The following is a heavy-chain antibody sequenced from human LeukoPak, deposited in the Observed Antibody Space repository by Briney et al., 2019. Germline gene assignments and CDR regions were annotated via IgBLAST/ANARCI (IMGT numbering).Heavy chain of an antibody. Sequence: PSETLSLTCTVSGGSMSRYYWSWIRQPAGKGLEWIGRIYTSGSTNYNPSLKSRVTMSVDTSRNQFSLSLRSVTAADTPVYYCARVRYEGFDPWGQGTLVTVSS. CDR2: IYTSGST. CDR1: GGSMSRYY. D-gene: IGHD3-3*01. CDR3: ARVRYEGFDP. V-gene: IGHV4-4*07. J-gene: IGHJ5*02.